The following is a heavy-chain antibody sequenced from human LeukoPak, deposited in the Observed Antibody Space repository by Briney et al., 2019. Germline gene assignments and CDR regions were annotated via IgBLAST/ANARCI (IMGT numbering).Heavy chain of an antibody. CDR3: ARGRLGWELPFDY. D-gene: IGHD2-15*01. J-gene: IGHJ4*02. Sequence: KTSETLSLTCPAPGGSFSSNYWSWIRQPPGKGLEWIGYIYYSGSTNYNPSLKSRVTISVDTSKNQFSLKLSSVTAADTAVYYCARGRLGWELPFDYWGQGTLVTVSS. CDR1: GGSFSSNY. V-gene: IGHV4-59*13. CDR2: IYYSGST.